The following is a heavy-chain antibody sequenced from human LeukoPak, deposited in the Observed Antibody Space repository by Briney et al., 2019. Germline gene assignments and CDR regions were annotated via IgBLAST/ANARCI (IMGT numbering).Heavy chain of an antibody. J-gene: IGHJ3*02. CDR1: GGSISSYY. Sequence: SETLSLTCTVSGGSISSYYWSWIRQPPGKGLEWIGYIYYSGSTNYNPSLKSRVTISADTSKNQFSLKLSSVTAADTAVYYCARRGYSYGSRGAFDIWGQGTMVTVSS. CDR2: IYYSGST. D-gene: IGHD5-18*01. CDR3: ARRGYSYGSRGAFDI. V-gene: IGHV4-59*01.